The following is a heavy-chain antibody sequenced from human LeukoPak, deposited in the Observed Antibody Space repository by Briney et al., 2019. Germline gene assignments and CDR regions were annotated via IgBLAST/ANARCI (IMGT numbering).Heavy chain of an antibody. Sequence: SGPTLVNPTQTLTLTCTFSEFSLSTSGVAVGWIRQPPGKALEWLGLIYWDDDKRYSPSLKSALTITKDTSKNQVVLTMTNMDPVDTATYYCAHRRDGYNSLDYWGQGTLVTVSS. J-gene: IGHJ4*02. CDR2: IYWDDDK. V-gene: IGHV2-5*02. D-gene: IGHD5-24*01. CDR3: AHRRDGYNSLDY. CDR1: EFSLSTSGVA.